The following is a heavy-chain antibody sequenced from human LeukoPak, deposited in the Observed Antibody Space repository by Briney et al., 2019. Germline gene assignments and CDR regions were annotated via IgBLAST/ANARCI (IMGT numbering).Heavy chain of an antibody. J-gene: IGHJ4*02. Sequence: KPSETLSLTCAVSGYSISSGYYWGWIRQPPGKGLEWIGSIYHSGSTYYNPSLKSRVTMSVDTSKNQFSLKLSSVTAADTAVYYCARVEYSSGWYFDYWGQGTLVTVSS. D-gene: IGHD6-19*01. V-gene: IGHV4-38-2*01. CDR3: ARVEYSSGWYFDY. CDR1: GYSISSGYY. CDR2: IYHSGST.